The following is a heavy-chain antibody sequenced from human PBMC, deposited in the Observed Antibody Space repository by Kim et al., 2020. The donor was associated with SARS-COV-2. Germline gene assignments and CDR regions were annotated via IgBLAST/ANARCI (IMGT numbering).Heavy chain of an antibody. J-gene: IGHJ6*02. CDR3: AKMVIMDGYNYFYYYAMDV. Sequence: GWSLRLSCVASGFTFDTYAMSWVRQAPGKGLEWVSVISGGAVNKFYADSVRGRFTISRDNSKNTLYLQMNSLRDEDTALYYCAKMVIMDGYNYFYYYAMDVSAQGTTFTFSS. V-gene: IGHV3-23*01. CDR1: GFTFDTYA. CDR2: ISGGAVNK. D-gene: IGHD2-21*01.